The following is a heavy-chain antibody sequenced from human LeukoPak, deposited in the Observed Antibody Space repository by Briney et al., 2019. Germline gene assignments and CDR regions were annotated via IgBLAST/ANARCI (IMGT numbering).Heavy chain of an antibody. D-gene: IGHD2/OR15-2a*01. Sequence: GGSLRLSCAASGFTFSSYSMNWVRQAPGKGLEWVSSIISSSSYIYYADSVKGRFTISRDNAKNSLYLQMNSLRAEDTAVYYCARESPRTFGWRKYYGMDVWGQGTTVTVSS. CDR2: IISSSSYI. V-gene: IGHV3-21*01. CDR3: ARESPRTFGWRKYYGMDV. CDR1: GFTFSSYS. J-gene: IGHJ6*02.